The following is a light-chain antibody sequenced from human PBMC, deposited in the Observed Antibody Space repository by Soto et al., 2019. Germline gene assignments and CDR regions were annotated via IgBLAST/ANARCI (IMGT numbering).Light chain of an antibody. CDR3: QQYSGHYT. J-gene: IGKJ2*01. Sequence: DIQMTQSPSALSASVGDRVTITCRASQSISRWLAWYQQKPGKAPKLLIYKASSLEGGVPSRFXXXXXXXXXXLTXXSXXXXXXATYYCQQYSGHYTFGQGTKLEI. CDR2: KAS. CDR1: QSISRW. V-gene: IGKV1-5*03.